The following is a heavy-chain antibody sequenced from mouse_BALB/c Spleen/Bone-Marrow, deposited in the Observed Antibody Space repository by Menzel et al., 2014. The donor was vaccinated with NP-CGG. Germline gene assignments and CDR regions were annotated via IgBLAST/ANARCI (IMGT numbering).Heavy chain of an antibody. CDR3: AMYYCGSSLFAY. J-gene: IGHJ3*01. D-gene: IGHD1-1*01. V-gene: IGHV14-3*02. CDR1: GFNIKDTY. Sequence: EVKLMESGAELVKPGASVKLSCTASGFNIKDTYMHWVKQRPEQGLEWIGRIDPANGNTKYDPKFQGKATITADTSSNTAYLQLSSLTSEDTAVHYCAMYYCGSSLFAYWGQGTLVTVSA. CDR2: IDPANGNT.